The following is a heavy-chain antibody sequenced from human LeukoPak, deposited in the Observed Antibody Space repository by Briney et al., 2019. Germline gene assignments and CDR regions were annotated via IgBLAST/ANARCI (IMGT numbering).Heavy chain of an antibody. CDR2: ISYDGSNK. Sequence: GGSLRLSCAASGFTFSSYGMHWVRQAPGKGLEWVAVISYDGSNKYYADSVKGRFTISRDNSKNTLYLQMNSLRAEDTAVYYCAKGLKGPSGVGYWGQGTLVTVSS. V-gene: IGHV3-30*18. CDR3: AKGLKGPSGVGY. CDR1: GFTFSSYG. J-gene: IGHJ4*02. D-gene: IGHD1-26*01.